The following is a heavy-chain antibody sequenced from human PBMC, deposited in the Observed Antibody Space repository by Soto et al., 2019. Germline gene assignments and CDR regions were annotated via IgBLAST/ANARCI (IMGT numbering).Heavy chain of an antibody. CDR2: ISGSGDST. J-gene: IGHJ5*02. V-gene: IGHV3-23*01. CDR1: GFTFSSVA. Sequence: GGSLRLSCAGSGFTFSSVAMTWVRQAPGKGLEWVSSISGSGDSTYYADSVKGRFTISRDNSKNTLYLQMNSLRAEDTAVYYCARDTYYYGSGSYSPWGQGTLVTVSS. D-gene: IGHD3-10*01. CDR3: ARDTYYYGSGSYSP.